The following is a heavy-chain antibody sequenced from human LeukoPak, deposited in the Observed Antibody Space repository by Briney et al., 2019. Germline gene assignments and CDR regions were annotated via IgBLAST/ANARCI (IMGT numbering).Heavy chain of an antibody. J-gene: IGHJ4*02. V-gene: IGHV4-39*07. Sequence: SETLSLTCTVSGGSISSSSYYWGWIRQPPGKGLEWIGEINHSGSTNYNPSLKSRVTISVDTSKNQFSLKLSSVTAADTAVYYCARLPSRYGSGSYYRRVYFDYWGQGTLVTVSS. D-gene: IGHD3-10*01. CDR3: ARLPSRYGSGSYYRRVYFDY. CDR2: INHSGST. CDR1: GGSISSSSYY.